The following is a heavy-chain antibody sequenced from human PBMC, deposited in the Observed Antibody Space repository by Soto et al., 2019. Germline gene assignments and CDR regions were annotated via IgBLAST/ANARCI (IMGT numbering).Heavy chain of an antibody. Sequence: QVQLLESGPGLVKPSETLSLTCTVSGGSIGPSYWSWIRQSPGKGLEWIGYIFYSGTTNYNPSLKSRVTISVDTSKNQFSLKLSSVTAADTAVYYCAKGGGRFDYWGQGTMVAVSS. D-gene: IGHD1-26*01. CDR3: AKGGGRFDY. CDR2: IFYSGTT. J-gene: IGHJ4*02. V-gene: IGHV4-59*01. CDR1: GGSIGPSY.